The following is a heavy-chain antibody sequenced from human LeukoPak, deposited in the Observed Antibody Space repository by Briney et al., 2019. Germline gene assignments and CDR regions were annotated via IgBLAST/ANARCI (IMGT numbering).Heavy chain of an antibody. CDR3: ARDDGRDGYNQGGYFDY. D-gene: IGHD5-24*01. CDR1: GFTFSSYA. V-gene: IGHV3-30-3*01. CDR2: ISYDGSNK. Sequence: GGSLRLSCAASGFTFSSYAMHWVRQAPGKGLEWVAVISYDGSNKYYADSVEGRFTISRDNSKNTLYLQMNSLRAEDTAVYYCARDDGRDGYNQGGYFDYWGQGTLVTVSS. J-gene: IGHJ4*02.